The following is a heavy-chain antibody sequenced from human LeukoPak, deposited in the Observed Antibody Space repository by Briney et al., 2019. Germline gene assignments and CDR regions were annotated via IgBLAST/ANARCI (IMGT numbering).Heavy chain of an antibody. CDR3: ARDQGAYYYDSSGYYWFDP. V-gene: IGHV4-4*02. CDR2: IYHSGIT. Sequence: PSETLSLTCAVSGGSVSTSNWWSWVRQPPEKGLEWIGEIYHSGITNYNPSLKSRVTISVDKSKNQFSLKLSSVTAADTALYYYARDQGAYYYDSSGYYWFDPWGQGTLVTVSS. J-gene: IGHJ5*02. CDR1: GGSVSTSNW. D-gene: IGHD3-22*01.